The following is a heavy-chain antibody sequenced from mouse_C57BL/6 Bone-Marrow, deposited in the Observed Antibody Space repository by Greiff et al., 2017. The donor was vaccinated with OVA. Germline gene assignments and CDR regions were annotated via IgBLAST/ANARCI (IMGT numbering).Heavy chain of an antibody. V-gene: IGHV14-2*01. D-gene: IGHD2-5*01. CDR2: IDPEDGET. CDR1: GFNIKDYY. J-gene: IGHJ2*01. Sequence: EVNVVESGAELVKPGASVKLSCTASGFNIKDYYMHWVKQRTEQGLEWIGRIDPEDGETKYAPKFQGKATITADTSSNTAYLQLSSLTSEDTAGYYCALLYSNYLFDYWGQGTTLTVSS. CDR3: ALLYSNYLFDY.